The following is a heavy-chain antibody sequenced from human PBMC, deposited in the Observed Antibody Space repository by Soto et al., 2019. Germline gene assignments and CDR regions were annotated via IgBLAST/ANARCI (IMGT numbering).Heavy chain of an antibody. V-gene: IGHV4-39*07. Sequence: SSETLSLTCSVSGVSVSSPSFYWAWVRQSPGKGLEWIGSLYYIGSAYYSPSLKSRITISADSSRNQFSLKLASVTAADTAMYYCARGSSRWDYWGQGTLVTVSS. D-gene: IGHD6-13*01. CDR3: ARGSSRWDY. J-gene: IGHJ4*02. CDR1: GVSVSSPSFY. CDR2: LYYIGSA.